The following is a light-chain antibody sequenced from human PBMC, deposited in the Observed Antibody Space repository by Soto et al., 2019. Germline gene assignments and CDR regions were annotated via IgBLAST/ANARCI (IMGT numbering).Light chain of an antibody. V-gene: IGKV3-15*01. CDR1: QSVGSN. J-gene: IGKJ1*01. CDR3: QQYDAWPTG. Sequence: EVVMTQSPAAVSVSPGERATRSCRTSQSVGSNLAWYQQIPGQPPRLFIYGASTRATGVPARFSGSGSGTEFTLTISSLQSEDFAIYYCQQYDAWPTGFGQGTKVEIK. CDR2: GAS.